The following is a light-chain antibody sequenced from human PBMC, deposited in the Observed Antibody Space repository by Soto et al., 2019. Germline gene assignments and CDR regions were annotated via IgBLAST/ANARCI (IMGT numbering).Light chain of an antibody. V-gene: IGKV1-9*01. CDR1: QGISSY. CDR3: QQLNSYPIT. Sequence: EIQLTQSPSFLSASVGDRVTITCRASQGISSYLAWYQQKPGKAPKLLIYAASSLQSGVPSSFSGGGSGTEFSLTISSLQPEDFSTYYCQQLNSYPITFGQGTRLEI. J-gene: IGKJ5*01. CDR2: AAS.